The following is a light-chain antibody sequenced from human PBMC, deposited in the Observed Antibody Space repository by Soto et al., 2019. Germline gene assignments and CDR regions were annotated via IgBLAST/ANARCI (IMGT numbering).Light chain of an antibody. V-gene: IGKV1-17*01. CDR3: LQHSTYPYT. Sequence: DIQMNQSPSSLSASVGDRVTITCRASQGISNLLGWFQHKPGKAPKRLIYAASSLQGVVTSRFSGSGSGTEFTLTITGLQPEDFADYYCLQHSTYPYTFGQGTKLEIK. J-gene: IGKJ2*01. CDR1: QGISNL. CDR2: AAS.